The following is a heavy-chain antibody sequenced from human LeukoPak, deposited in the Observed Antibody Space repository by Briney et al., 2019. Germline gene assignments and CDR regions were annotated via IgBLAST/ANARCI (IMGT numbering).Heavy chain of an antibody. CDR2: IYYSGST. Sequence: SETLSLTCTVSGGSISTYYWSWIRQPPGKGLEWIGYIYYSGSTNYNPSLKSRVTISVDTSKNQFSLKLSSVTAADTAVYYCARAPSAKNSSPYFFDYWGQGTLVNVSS. J-gene: IGHJ4*02. V-gene: IGHV4-59*01. D-gene: IGHD6-6*01. CDR1: GGSISTYY. CDR3: ARAPSAKNSSPYFFDY.